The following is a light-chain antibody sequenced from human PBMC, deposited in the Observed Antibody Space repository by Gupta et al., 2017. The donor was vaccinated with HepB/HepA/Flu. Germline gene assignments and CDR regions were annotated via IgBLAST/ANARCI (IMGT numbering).Light chain of an antibody. CDR2: YDG. CDR1: SSNIENNA. Sequence: QSVLTQPPSVSGAPRQRVTISCSGSSSNIENNAVNWYQQLPGEAPNLLLYYDGLLPSGVPARFSGSRSGTSASLAISGLQAEDEADYYCATWDDSRNGVIFGGGTKLTVL. CDR3: ATWDDSRNGVI. J-gene: IGLJ2*01. V-gene: IGLV1-36*01.